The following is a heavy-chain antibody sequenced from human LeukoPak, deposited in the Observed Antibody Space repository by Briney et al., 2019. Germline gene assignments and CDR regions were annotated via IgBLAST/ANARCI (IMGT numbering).Heavy chain of an antibody. CDR2: ISGSGGST. CDR3: AKDWAAAAENYYYYYGMDV. J-gene: IGHJ6*02. CDR1: GFTFSSYV. D-gene: IGHD6-13*01. V-gene: IGHV3-23*01. Sequence: GGSLRLSCAASGFTFSSYVMTWVRQAPGKGLEWVSAISGSGGSTYYADSVKGRFTISRDNSKNTLYLQMYSLRADDTAVYYCAKDWAAAAENYYYYYGMDVWGQGTTVTVSS.